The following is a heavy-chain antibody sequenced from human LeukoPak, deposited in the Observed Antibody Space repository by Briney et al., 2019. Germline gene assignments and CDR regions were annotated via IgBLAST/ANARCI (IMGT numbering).Heavy chain of an antibody. Sequence: PGGSLRLSCAASGFTFSSYSMNWVRQAPGKGLEWVSSISSSSSYIYYADSVKGRFTISRDNAKNSLYLQMNSLRAEDTAVHYCARDRLEYYYGMDVWGQGTTVTVSS. J-gene: IGHJ6*02. CDR3: ARDRLEYYYGMDV. CDR1: GFTFSSYS. D-gene: IGHD6-19*01. CDR2: ISSSSSYI. V-gene: IGHV3-21*01.